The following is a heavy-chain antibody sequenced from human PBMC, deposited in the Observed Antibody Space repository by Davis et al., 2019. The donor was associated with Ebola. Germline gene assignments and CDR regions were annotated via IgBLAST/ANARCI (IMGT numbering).Heavy chain of an antibody. J-gene: IGHJ6*02. D-gene: IGHD6-6*01. Sequence: GESLKISCAASGFTFSNYWMHWVRQAPGKGLVWVSRIRGDGSSTSYADSVKGRFTISRDNAKNSLYLQMNSLRDEDTAVYYCARCPGSRWSYYYYYGMDVWGQGTTVTVSS. V-gene: IGHV3-74*01. CDR1: GFTFSNYW. CDR3: ARCPGSRWSYYYYYGMDV. CDR2: IRGDGSST.